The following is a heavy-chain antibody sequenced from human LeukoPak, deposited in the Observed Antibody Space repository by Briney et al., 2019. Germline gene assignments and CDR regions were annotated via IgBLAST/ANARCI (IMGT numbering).Heavy chain of an antibody. Sequence: PSXTLSLTCAVYGGSFSGYYWSWIRQPPGKGLEWIGEINHSGSTNYNPSLKSRVTISVDTSKNQFSLKLSSVTAADTAVYYCATLGQDYYDSSGYYYRYWGQGTLVTVSS. J-gene: IGHJ4*02. CDR1: GGSFSGYY. D-gene: IGHD3-22*01. CDR3: ATLGQDYYDSSGYYYRY. CDR2: INHSGST. V-gene: IGHV4-34*01.